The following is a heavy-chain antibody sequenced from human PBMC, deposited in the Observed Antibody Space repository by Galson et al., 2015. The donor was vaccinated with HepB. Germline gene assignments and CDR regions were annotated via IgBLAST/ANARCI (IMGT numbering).Heavy chain of an antibody. CDR1: GDSVSSNSAA. CDR3: ARDSRYCSGGSCYFDY. V-gene: IGHV6-1*01. D-gene: IGHD2-15*01. Sequence: CAISGDSVSSNSAAWNWIRQSPSRGLEWLGRTYYRSKWYNDYAVSVKSRITINPDTSKNQFSLQLNSVTPEDTAVYYCARDSRYCSGGSCYFDYWGQGTLVTVSS. CDR2: TYYRSKWYN. J-gene: IGHJ4*02.